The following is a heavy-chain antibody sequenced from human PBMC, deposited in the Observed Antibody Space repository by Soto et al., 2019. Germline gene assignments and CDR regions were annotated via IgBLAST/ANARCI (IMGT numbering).Heavy chain of an antibody. CDR1: GYTFTSYA. CDR3: ASSRITMVPYGMDV. J-gene: IGHJ6*02. Sequence: QVQLVQSGAEVKKPGASVKVSCKASGYTFTSYAMHWVRQASGQRLEWMGWINAGNGNTKYSQKFQGRVTITRDTAASTAYMELSSLRSEDTAVYYCASSRITMVPYGMDVWGQGTTVTVSS. D-gene: IGHD3-10*01. V-gene: IGHV1-3*01. CDR2: INAGNGNT.